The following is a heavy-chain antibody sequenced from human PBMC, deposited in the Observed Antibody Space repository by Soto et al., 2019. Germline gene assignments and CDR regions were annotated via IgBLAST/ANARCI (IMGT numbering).Heavy chain of an antibody. CDR2: ISSSSTI. D-gene: IGHD5-12*01. Sequence: GGSLRLSCAASGFTFSSYSMNWVRQAPGKGLEWVSYISSSSTIYYADSVKGRFTISRDNAKNSLYLQMNSLRAEDTAVYYCASGPSGYDPLPFDYWGQGTLVTVSS. J-gene: IGHJ4*02. CDR1: GFTFSSYS. V-gene: IGHV3-48*01. CDR3: ASGPSGYDPLPFDY.